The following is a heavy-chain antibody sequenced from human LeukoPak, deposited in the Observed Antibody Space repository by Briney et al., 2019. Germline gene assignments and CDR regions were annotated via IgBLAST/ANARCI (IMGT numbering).Heavy chain of an antibody. J-gene: IGHJ5*02. D-gene: IGHD5-18*01. CDR1: GGSISSYY. CDR3: AKGAGGFSYYNWFDP. Sequence: SETLSLTCTVSGGSISSYYWSWIRQPPGKGLEWIGYIYYSGSTNYNPSLESRVTISVDTSKNQFSLKLASVTAADTAIYYCAKGAGGFSYYNWFDPWGQGTLVTVSS. CDR2: IYYSGST. V-gene: IGHV4-59*12.